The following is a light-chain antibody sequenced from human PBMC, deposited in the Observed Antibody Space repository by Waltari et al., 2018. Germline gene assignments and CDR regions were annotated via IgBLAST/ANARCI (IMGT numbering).Light chain of an antibody. J-gene: IGLJ3*02. V-gene: IGLV2-14*03. CDR1: SSDVGGYHY. CDR3: SSYTSSNTWV. CDR2: DVS. Sequence: QSALTQPASVSGSPGQSITISCTGTSSDVGGYHYVSWYQHHPGKAPKLMIYDVSKRPSGVSNRFSGSKSGNTASLTISGLQAEDEADYYCSSYTSSNTWVFGGGTKLSVL.